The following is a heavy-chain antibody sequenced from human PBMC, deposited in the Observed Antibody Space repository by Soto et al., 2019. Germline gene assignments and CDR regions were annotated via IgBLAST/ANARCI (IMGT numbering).Heavy chain of an antibody. J-gene: IGHJ4*02. D-gene: IGHD6-13*01. Sequence: NPSETLSLTCTVSGGSISSSSYYWGWIRQPPGKGLEWIGSIYYSGSTYYNPSLKSRVTISVDTSKNQFSLKLSSVTAADTAVYYCARQVDSSSWYHLWDYWGQGTQVTVSS. CDR1: GGSISSSSYY. CDR3: ARQVDSSSWYHLWDY. CDR2: IYYSGST. V-gene: IGHV4-39*01.